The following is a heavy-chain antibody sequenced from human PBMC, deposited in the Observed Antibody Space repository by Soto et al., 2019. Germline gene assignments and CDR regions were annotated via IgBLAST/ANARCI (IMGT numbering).Heavy chain of an antibody. J-gene: IGHJ6*02. Sequence: SETLSLTCTVSGGSISSGGYYWSWIRQHPGKGPEWVGYIYYSGSTYYNPSLKSRVTISVDTSKNQFSLKLSSVTAADTAVYYCARGGAWGYYYYGMDVWGQGTTVTLSS. D-gene: IGHD3-16*01. V-gene: IGHV4-31*03. CDR3: ARGGAWGYYYYGMDV. CDR1: GGSISSGGYY. CDR2: IYYSGST.